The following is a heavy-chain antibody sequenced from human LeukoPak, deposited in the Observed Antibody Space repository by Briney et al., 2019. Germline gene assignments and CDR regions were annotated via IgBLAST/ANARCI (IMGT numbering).Heavy chain of an antibody. Sequence: SETLSLTCTVSGGSISSSRYYWGWIRQPPGKGLEWIGSMYYSGSTYYNPSLKSRVTISVDTSKNQFSLKLSSVTAADTAVCYCARVVYGGNFDYWGQGTLVTVSS. CDR3: ARVVYGGNFDY. J-gene: IGHJ4*02. V-gene: IGHV4-39*07. D-gene: IGHD4-23*01. CDR1: GGSISSSRYY. CDR2: MYYSGST.